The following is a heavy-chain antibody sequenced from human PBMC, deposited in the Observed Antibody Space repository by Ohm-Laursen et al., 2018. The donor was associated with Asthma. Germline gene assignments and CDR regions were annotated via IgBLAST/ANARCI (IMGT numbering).Heavy chain of an antibody. V-gene: IGHV2-70*04. CDR3: ARGTTVVTPGCDY. D-gene: IGHD4-23*01. Sequence: PTQTLTLTGTFSGFSLSTSGMRVNWIRQPPGKALEWLARMDWDGDKYYSTSLKTRLTISKDTSENQVVLTMTNMDPVDTATYYCARGTTVVTPGCDYWGQGTLVTVSS. CDR2: MDWDGDK. J-gene: IGHJ4*02. CDR1: GFSLSTSGMR.